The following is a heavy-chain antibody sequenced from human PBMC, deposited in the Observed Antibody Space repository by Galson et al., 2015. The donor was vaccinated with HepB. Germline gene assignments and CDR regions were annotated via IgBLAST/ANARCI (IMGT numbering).Heavy chain of an antibody. CDR2: ISSSSSYI. V-gene: IGHV3-21*01. J-gene: IGHJ4*02. CDR3: ARGYSSSPGEGGTFDY. Sequence: SLRLSCAASGFTFSSYSMNWVRQAPGKGLEWVSSISSSSSYIYYADSVKGRFTISRDNAKNSLYLQMNSLRAEDTAVYYCARGYSSSPGEGGTFDYWGQGTLVTVSS. D-gene: IGHD6-6*01. CDR1: GFTFSSYS.